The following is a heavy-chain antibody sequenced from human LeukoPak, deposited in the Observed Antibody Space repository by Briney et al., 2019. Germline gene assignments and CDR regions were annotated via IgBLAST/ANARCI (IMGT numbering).Heavy chain of an antibody. CDR1: GGSISSGDFY. J-gene: IGHJ4*02. CDR2: IYYSGST. V-gene: IGHV4-30-4*08. Sequence: SETLSLTCTVSGGSISSGDFYWSWIRQPPGKGLEWIGYIYYSGSTYYNPSLKSRVTISVDTSKNQFSLKLSSETAVDTAVYYCARCSRYCSNTSCGYWGQGTLVTVSS. D-gene: IGHD2-2*01. CDR3: ARCSRYCSNTSCGY.